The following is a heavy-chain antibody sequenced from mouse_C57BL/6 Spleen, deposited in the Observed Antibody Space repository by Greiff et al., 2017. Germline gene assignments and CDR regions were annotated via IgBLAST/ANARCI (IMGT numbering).Heavy chain of an antibody. J-gene: IGHJ2*01. CDR2: IYPGDGDT. Sequence: QVQLQQSGPELVKPGASVKISCKASGYAFSSSWMNWVKQRPGKGLERIGRIYPGDGDTNYNGKFKGKATLTADKSSSTAYMQLSSLTSEDTAVYFCARELTGAYWGQGTTLTVSS. CDR3: ARELTGAY. V-gene: IGHV1-82*01. CDR1: GYAFSSSW. D-gene: IGHD4-1*01.